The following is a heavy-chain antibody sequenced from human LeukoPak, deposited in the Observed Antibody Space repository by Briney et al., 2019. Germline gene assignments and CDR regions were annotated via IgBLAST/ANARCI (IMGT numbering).Heavy chain of an antibody. J-gene: IGHJ6*02. CDR3: ARDSGYIAAAGTDRWCGMDV. Sequence: SVKVSCKASGGTFSSYAISWVRQAPGQGLEWMGGIIPIFGTANYAQKFQGRVTITADESTSTAYMELSSLRSEDTAVYYCARDSGYIAAAGTDRWCGMDVWGQGTTVTVSS. V-gene: IGHV1-69*01. D-gene: IGHD6-13*01. CDR1: GGTFSSYA. CDR2: IIPIFGTA.